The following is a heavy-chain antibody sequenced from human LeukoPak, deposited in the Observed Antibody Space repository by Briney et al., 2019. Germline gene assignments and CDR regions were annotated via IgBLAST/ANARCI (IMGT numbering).Heavy chain of an antibody. Sequence: SETLSLTCTVSGYSISSGYYWGWIRQPPGKGLEWIGSIYYSGSTYYNPSLKSRVTISVDTSKNQFSLKLSSVTAADTAVYYCARVGYSYGYDYWGQGTLVTVSS. CDR3: ARVGYSYGYDY. J-gene: IGHJ4*02. D-gene: IGHD5-18*01. V-gene: IGHV4-38-2*02. CDR2: IYYSGST. CDR1: GYSISSGYY.